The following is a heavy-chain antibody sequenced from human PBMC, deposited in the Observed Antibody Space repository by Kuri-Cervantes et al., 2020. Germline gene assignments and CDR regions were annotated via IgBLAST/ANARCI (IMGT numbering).Heavy chain of an antibody. D-gene: IGHD3-10*01. Sequence: ESLKISCTVSGGSISSGDYYWSWIRQPPGKGLEWIGYIYYSGSTNYNPSLKSRVTISVDTSKNQFSLKLSSVTAADTAVYYCARTEYNWFDPWGQGTLVTVSS. CDR1: GGSISSGDYY. CDR2: IYYSGST. J-gene: IGHJ5*02. CDR3: ARTEYNWFDP. V-gene: IGHV4-61*08.